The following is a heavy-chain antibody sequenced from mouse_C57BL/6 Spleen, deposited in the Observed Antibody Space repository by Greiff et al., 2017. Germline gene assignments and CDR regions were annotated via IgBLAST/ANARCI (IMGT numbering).Heavy chain of an antibody. CDR2: IYPSDSET. D-gene: IGHD2-5*01. J-gene: IGHJ3*01. Sequence: VKLQQPGAELVRPGSSVKLSCKASGYTFTSYWMDWVKQRPGQGLEWIGNIYPSDSETHYNQKFKDKATLTVDKSSSTAYMQLSSLTSEDSAVYYCARYYSKGGFAYWGQGTLVTVSA. CDR3: ARYYSKGGFAY. CDR1: GYTFTSYW. V-gene: IGHV1-61*01.